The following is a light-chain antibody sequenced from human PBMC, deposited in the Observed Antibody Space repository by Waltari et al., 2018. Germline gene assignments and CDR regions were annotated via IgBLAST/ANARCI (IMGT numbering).Light chain of an antibody. J-gene: IGKJ1*01. CDR3: QQSYSMPRT. CDR1: QSISTW. V-gene: IGKV1-5*03. Sequence: DIQMTQSPSTLSASVGDRVPITFRAGQSISTWLAWYQQKAGEAPKLLIYKASSLETGVPSRFSGSGSGTEFTLTISSLQPEDFATYYCQQSYSMPRTFGQGTKVEIK. CDR2: KAS.